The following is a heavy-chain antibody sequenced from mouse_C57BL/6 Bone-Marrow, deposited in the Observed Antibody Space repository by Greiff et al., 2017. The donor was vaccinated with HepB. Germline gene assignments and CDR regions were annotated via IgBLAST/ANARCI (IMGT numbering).Heavy chain of an antibody. J-gene: IGHJ3*01. D-gene: IGHD1-1*01. Sequence: EVHLVESGGGLVQPGESLKLSCESNEYEFPSHDMSWVRKTPEKRLELVAAINSDGGSTYYPDTMERRFIISRDNTKKTLYLQMSSLRSEDTALYYCARPETGVARAWFAYWGQGTLVTVSA. CDR2: INSDGGST. CDR1: EYEFPSHD. CDR3: ARPETGVARAWFAY. V-gene: IGHV5-2*01.